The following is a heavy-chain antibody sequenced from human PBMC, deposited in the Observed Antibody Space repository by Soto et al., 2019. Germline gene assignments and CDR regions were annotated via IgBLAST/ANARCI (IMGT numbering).Heavy chain of an antibody. J-gene: IGHJ4*02. D-gene: IGHD3-3*01. V-gene: IGHV3-23*01. CDR3: AKDKERGGYDSDFDS. CDR1: GFTLGSYG. Sequence: EVQLLESGGGLIQPGGSLRLSCAASGFTLGSYGMGWVHQAPGKGLEWVSTITGGNTYYAASVRGRFTISRDNSKNTLYLQMSSLRAEDTALYYCAKDKERGGYDSDFDSWGQGTLVTVSS. CDR2: ITGGNT.